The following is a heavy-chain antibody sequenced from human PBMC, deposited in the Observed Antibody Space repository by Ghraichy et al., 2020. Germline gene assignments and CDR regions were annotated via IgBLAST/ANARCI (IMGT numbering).Heavy chain of an antibody. CDR1: GYTFTTYY. Sequence: ASVKVSCKASGYTFTTYYMHWVRQAPGQGLEWMGIINPSDGSTSYAQKFQGRVTMTRDTSTSTVHMELSSLRSEDTAIYYCVREVGYFDTSGYFDYWGQGTLVTVSS. CDR3: VREVGYFDTSGYFDY. CDR2: INPSDGST. D-gene: IGHD3-22*01. V-gene: IGHV1-46*01. J-gene: IGHJ4*02.